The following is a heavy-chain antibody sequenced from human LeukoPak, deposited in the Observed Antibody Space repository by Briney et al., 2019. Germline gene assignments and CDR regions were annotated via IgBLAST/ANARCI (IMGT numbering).Heavy chain of an antibody. J-gene: IGHJ5*02. Sequence: GASVKVSCKASGYTFTSYYMHWVRQAPGQGLEWMGIINPSGGSTSYAQKFRGRVTTTRDTSTSTVYMELSSLRSEDTAVYYCARDLEMWSGYDLLAPNWFDPWGQGTLVTVSS. D-gene: IGHD5-12*01. CDR2: INPSGGST. CDR3: ARDLEMWSGYDLLAPNWFDP. CDR1: GYTFTSYY. V-gene: IGHV1-46*01.